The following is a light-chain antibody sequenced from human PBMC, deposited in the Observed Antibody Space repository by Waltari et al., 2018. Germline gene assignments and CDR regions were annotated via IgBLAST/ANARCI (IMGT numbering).Light chain of an antibody. J-gene: IGKJ1*01. CDR3: QHYLRLPVT. CDR2: AAS. V-gene: IGKV3-20*01. CDR1: QSISRT. Sequence: EIVLTQSPGTLSLSTGERATISCRASQSISRTLVWYQKKPGQAPRLRIYAASTRATGIPDRFSGSGSGTDFSLTISRLEPEDFAVYYCQHYLRLPVTFGQGTKVEIK.